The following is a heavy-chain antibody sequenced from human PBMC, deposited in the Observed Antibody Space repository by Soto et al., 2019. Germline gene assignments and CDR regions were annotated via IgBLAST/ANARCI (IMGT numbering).Heavy chain of an antibody. V-gene: IGHV3-30-3*01. CDR2: ISYDGSNK. CDR3: ARGTGNYDFWSGYWGNGFDY. D-gene: IGHD3-3*01. J-gene: IGHJ4*02. Sequence: QVQLVESGGGVVQPGRSLRLSCAASGFTFSSYAMHWVRQAPGKGLEWVAVISYDGSNKYYADSVKGRFTISRDNSKNTLYLQMNSLRAEDTAVYYFARGTGNYDFWSGYWGNGFDYWGQGTLVTVSS. CDR1: GFTFSSYA.